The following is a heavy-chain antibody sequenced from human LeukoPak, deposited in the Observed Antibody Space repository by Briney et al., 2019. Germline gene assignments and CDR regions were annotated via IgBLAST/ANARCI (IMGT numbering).Heavy chain of an antibody. D-gene: IGHD1-26*01. J-gene: IGHJ1*01. CDR3: ARDSSGSYDH. CDR2: IDPSGGST. Sequence: GASVKVSCKASGYSFTSYYMLWLRQAPGQGLEWMGIIDPSGGSTGYAPKFQGRVIMTRDTSTSTVYMDPSSLRSEDTAVYYCARDSSGSYDHWGQGTLVTVYS. V-gene: IGHV1-46*01. CDR1: GYSFTSYY.